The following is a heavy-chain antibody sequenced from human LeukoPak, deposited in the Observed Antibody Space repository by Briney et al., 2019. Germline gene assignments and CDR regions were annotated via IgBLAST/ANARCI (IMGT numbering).Heavy chain of an antibody. CDR2: IYSGGRT. V-gene: IGHV3-66*01. CDR3: AKAVAAAGTGGYL. CDR1: RFTVSSNY. J-gene: IGHJ4*02. D-gene: IGHD6-13*01. Sequence: GGSLRLSCVASRFTVSSNYMSWVRQVPGKGLEWVSVIYSGGRTDYAGSVKGRFTISRDNSKNTLYLQMNSLRAEDTAVYYCAKAVAAAGTGGYLWGQGTLVTVSS.